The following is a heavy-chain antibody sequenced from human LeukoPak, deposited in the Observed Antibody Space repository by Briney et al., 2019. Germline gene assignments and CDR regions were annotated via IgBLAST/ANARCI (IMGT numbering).Heavy chain of an antibody. J-gene: IGHJ5*02. Sequence: SETLSLTCTVSGASVGSAGYYWSWIRQPPGKGLEWIGYIYYSGSTNYNPSLKSRVTISVDTSKNQFSLKLSSVTAADTAVYYCARGVSSSWYVYWFDPWGQGTLVTVSS. CDR1: GASVGSAGYY. CDR3: ARGVSSSWYVYWFDP. CDR2: IYYSGST. D-gene: IGHD6-13*01. V-gene: IGHV4-61*08.